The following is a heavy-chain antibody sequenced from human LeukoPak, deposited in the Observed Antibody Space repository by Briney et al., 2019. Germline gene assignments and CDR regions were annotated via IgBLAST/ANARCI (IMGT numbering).Heavy chain of an antibody. D-gene: IGHD6-19*01. CDR3: ARETEKQWQY. CDR2: IYYSDST. CDR1: GGSINNYF. J-gene: IGHJ3*01. V-gene: IGHV4-4*08. Sequence: SETLSLTCTVSGGSINNYFWSWIRQPPGKVLECIGYIYYSDSTNYNPSLKSRVTVSVDTSKDQFSLKLSSVTAADTAVYYCARETEKQWQYWGQGTMVTVSS.